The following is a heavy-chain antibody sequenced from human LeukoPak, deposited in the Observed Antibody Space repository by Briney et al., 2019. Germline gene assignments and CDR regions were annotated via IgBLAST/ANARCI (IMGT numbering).Heavy chain of an antibody. J-gene: IGHJ4*02. CDR1: GFTSSNYA. CDR3: AKSRIVVVTAIDY. V-gene: IGHV3-23*01. D-gene: IGHD2-21*02. Sequence: GASLRLSCVASGFTSSNYAMSCVRHAPGKGLEWVSAITGSGDSTFNADSVKGRFTISRDNSKNTLHLQMNNLRAEDTAVYYCAKSRIVVVTAIDYWGQGILVTVSS. CDR2: ITGSGDST.